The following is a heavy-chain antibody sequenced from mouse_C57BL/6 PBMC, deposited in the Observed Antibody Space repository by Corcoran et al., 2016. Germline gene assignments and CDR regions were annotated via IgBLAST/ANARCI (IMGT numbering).Heavy chain of an antibody. Sequence: QVQLQQSGPEQVKPGASVKISCKASGYTFTDYYITWVKQRPGQGLEWIGWIFPGSGSTYYNEKFKGKATLTVDKSSSTAYMLLSSLTSEDSAVYFCARHYGSPSWYCDVWGTGTTVTVSS. D-gene: IGHD1-1*01. J-gene: IGHJ1*03. CDR3: ARHYGSPSWYCDV. V-gene: IGHV1-75*01. CDR1: GYTFTDYY. CDR2: IFPGSGST.